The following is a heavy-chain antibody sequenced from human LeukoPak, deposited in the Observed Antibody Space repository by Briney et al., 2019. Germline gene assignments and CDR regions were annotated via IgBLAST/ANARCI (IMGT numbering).Heavy chain of an antibody. J-gene: IGHJ4*02. D-gene: IGHD3-22*01. CDR3: ARVVVINYFDY. CDR1: GVSISSSNSY. V-gene: IGHV4-39*07. CDR2: IYYSGST. Sequence: SETLSLTCTVSGVSISSSNSYWGWIRQPPGKGLEWIGSIYYSGSTYYNPSLKSRVTISVDTSKNQFSLKLSSVTAADTVVYYCARVVVINYFDYWGQGTLVTVSS.